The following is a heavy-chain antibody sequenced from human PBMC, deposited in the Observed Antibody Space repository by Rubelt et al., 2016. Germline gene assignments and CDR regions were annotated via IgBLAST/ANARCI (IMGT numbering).Heavy chain of an antibody. CDR1: TFSDYY. D-gene: IGHD4-23*01. CDR2: ISSSGSTI. V-gene: IGHV3-11*01. Sequence: TFSDYYMSWIRQAPGKGLEWVSYISSSGSTIYYADSVKGRFTISRDNAKNSLYLQMNSLRAEDTAVYYCARATVVTPTNDYWGQGTLVTVSS. CDR3: ARATVVTPTNDY. J-gene: IGHJ4*02.